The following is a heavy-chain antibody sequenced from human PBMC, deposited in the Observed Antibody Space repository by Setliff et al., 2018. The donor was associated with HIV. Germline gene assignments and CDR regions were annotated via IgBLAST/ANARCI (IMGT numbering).Heavy chain of an antibody. J-gene: IGHJ6*03. V-gene: IGHV4-34*01. CDR1: GGSFSGYY. Sequence: SETLSLTCAVYGGSFSGYYWSWIRQPPGKGLEWIGEINHSGSTNYNPSLKSRVTISVDTSKNQFSLKLSSVTAADTAVYYCARDRYTWNYGKNYMDVWAKGPRSPSP. CDR2: INHSGST. D-gene: IGHD1-7*01. CDR3: ARDRYTWNYGKNYMDV.